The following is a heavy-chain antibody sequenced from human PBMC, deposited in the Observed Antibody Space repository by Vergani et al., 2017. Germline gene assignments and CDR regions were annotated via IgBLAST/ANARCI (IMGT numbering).Heavy chain of an antibody. CDR3: ATKSCGTPGCQIGYFRE. Sequence: QVSLVESGGGVVQPGRSLRLSCVVSGFTSSYYGMHWVRQAPGKGLVWVAVISYDGTQKYYADSVKGRFTISRDNSKSTLYLQMNSLRTEDTAVYYCATKSCGTPGCQIGYFREWGQGTLVTVSS. J-gene: IGHJ1*01. CDR2: ISYDGTQK. CDR1: GFTSSYYG. D-gene: IGHD1-1*01. V-gene: IGHV3-30*03.